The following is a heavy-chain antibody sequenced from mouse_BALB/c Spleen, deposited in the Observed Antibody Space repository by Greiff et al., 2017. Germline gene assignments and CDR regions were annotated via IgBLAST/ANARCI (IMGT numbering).Heavy chain of an antibody. V-gene: IGHV7-3*02. Sequence: EVMLVESGGGLVQPGGSLRLSCATSGFTFTDYYMSWVRQPPGKALEWLGFIRNKANGYTTEYSASVKGRFTISRDNSQSILYLQMNTLRAEDSATYYCARDGYYGNYYAMDYWGQGTSVTVSS. CDR3: ARDGYYGNYYAMDY. CDR1: GFTFTDYY. J-gene: IGHJ4*01. D-gene: IGHD2-1*01. CDR2: IRNKANGYTT.